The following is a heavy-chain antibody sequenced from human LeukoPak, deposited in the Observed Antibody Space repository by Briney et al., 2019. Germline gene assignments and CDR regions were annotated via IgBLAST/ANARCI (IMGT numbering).Heavy chain of an antibody. CDR2: INHSGST. J-gene: IGHJ5*02. Sequence: PSETLSLTCAVYGGSFSGYYWSWIRQPPGKGLEWIGEINHSGSTNYNPSLKSRVTISVDTSENQFSLKLSSVTAADTAVYYCARNLFFSMDWFDPWGQGTLVTVSS. CDR3: ARNLFFSMDWFDP. V-gene: IGHV4-34*01. D-gene: IGHD2/OR15-2a*01. CDR1: GGSFSGYY.